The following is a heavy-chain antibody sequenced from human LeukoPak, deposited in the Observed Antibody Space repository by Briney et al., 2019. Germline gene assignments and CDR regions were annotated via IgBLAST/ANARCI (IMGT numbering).Heavy chain of an antibody. CDR3: ARESPSTFYFDY. CDR2: IKVYGDTT. J-gene: IGHJ4*02. Sequence: ASVKVSCTASGNTFTSFHIHWVRQAPGQGLEYMGIIKVYGDTTIYAQRFQGRITMTRDTSTSTVYMELSSLNSEDTAVYYCARESPSTFYFDYWGQGTLVTVSS. CDR1: GNTFTSFH. D-gene: IGHD1-1*01. V-gene: IGHV1-46*01.